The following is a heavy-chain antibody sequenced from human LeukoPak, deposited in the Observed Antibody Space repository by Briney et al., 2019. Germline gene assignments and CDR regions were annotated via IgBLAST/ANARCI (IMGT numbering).Heavy chain of an antibody. D-gene: IGHD2-2*01. CDR3: ARAGSIVVVPAAPGRAFDI. V-gene: IGHV4-61*02. J-gene: IGHJ3*02. Sequence: SQTLSLICTVSGGSISSGSYYWSWIRQPAGKGLEWIGRIYTSGSTNYNPSLKSRVTISVDTSKNQFSLKLSSVTAADTAVYYCARAGSIVVVPAAPGRAFDIWGQGTMVTVSS. CDR2: IYTSGST. CDR1: GGSISSGSYY.